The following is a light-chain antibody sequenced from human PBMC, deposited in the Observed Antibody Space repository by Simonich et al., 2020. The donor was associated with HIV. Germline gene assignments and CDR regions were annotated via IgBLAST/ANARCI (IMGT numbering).Light chain of an antibody. CDR2: NTN. J-gene: IGLJ2*01. Sequence: QTVVTQEPSFSVSLGGTVTLTCALSTGSVSSGYYPSWYQQTPGQAPRTLIYNTNNRSSGVPDLFSGSTLGNKAALSITGAQADDESDYYCVLYMSSGTVIFGGGTKLTVL. CDR1: TGSVSSGYY. V-gene: IGLV8-61*01. CDR3: VLYMSSGTVI.